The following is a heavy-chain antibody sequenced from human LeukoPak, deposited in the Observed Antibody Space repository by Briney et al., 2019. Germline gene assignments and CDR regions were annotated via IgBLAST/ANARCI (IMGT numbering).Heavy chain of an antibody. J-gene: IGHJ4*02. D-gene: IGHD5-12*01. CDR1: GDTFSNYA. Sequence: GASVKVSCKASGDTFSNYAFTWVRQAPGQGLEWMGRIIPLLDLANYAHKFQGRVAITADKSTSTVYLELSSLRSEDTAVYYCARSPTIRSRTFDYWGQGTLVTVSS. CDR3: ARSPTIRSRTFDY. CDR2: IIPLLDLA. V-gene: IGHV1-69*04.